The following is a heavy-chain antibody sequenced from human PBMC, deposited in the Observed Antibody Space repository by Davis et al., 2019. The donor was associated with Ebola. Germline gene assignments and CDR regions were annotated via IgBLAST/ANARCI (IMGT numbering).Heavy chain of an antibody. V-gene: IGHV3-23*01. Sequence: PGGSLRLSCAASGFTFSSYAMSWVRQAPGKGLEWVSAISGSGGSTYYADSVKGRFTISRDNSKNTLYLQMNSLRAEDTAVYYCVSLVVTAITPFDYWGQGTLVTVSS. CDR3: VSLVVTAITPFDY. CDR1: GFTFSSYA. J-gene: IGHJ4*02. CDR2: ISGSGGST. D-gene: IGHD2-21*02.